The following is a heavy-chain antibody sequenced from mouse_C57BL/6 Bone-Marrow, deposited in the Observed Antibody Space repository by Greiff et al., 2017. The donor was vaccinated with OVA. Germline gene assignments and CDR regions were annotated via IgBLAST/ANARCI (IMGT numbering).Heavy chain of an antibody. CDR2: INPSSGYT. Sequence: VQLQQSGAELAKPGASVKLSCKASGYTFTSYWMHWVKQRPGQGLEWIGYINPSSGYTKYNQKFKDKATLTADKSSSTAYMQLSSLTYEDSAVDYCARPPRDYYGRSGGYGYWGQGTTLTVSS. CDR3: ARPPRDYYGRSGGYGY. CDR1: GYTFTSYW. J-gene: IGHJ2*01. V-gene: IGHV1-7*01. D-gene: IGHD1-1*01.